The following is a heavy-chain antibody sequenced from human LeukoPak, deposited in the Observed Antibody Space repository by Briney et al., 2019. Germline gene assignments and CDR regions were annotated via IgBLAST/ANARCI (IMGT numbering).Heavy chain of an antibody. J-gene: IGHJ3*02. CDR3: ARGGGFDAFDI. Sequence: SETLSLTCTVSGGSISSSSYYWGWIRQPPGKGLEWIGEINHSGSTNYNPSLKSRVTISVDTSKNQFSLKLSSVTAADTAVYYCARGGGFDAFDIWGQGTMVTVSS. CDR2: INHSGST. D-gene: IGHD3-10*01. V-gene: IGHV4-39*07. CDR1: GGSISSSSYY.